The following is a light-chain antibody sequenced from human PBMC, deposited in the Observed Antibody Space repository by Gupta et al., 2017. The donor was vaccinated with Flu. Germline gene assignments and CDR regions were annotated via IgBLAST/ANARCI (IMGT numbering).Light chain of an antibody. J-gene: IGKJ3*01. V-gene: IGKV3-20*01. CDR2: GAS. Sequence: ERATLSCRASQSVSSSYLAWYQQKPGQAPRLLIYGASSRATGIPDRFSGSGSGTDFTLTISRLEPEDFAVYYCQQYGNSPFTFGPGTKVDIK. CDR3: QQYGNSPFT. CDR1: QSVSSSY.